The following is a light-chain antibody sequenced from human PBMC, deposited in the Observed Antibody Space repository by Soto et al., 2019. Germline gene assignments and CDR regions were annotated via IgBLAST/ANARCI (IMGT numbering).Light chain of an antibody. J-gene: IGKJ3*01. V-gene: IGKV1-12*01. CDR3: QQANSFPFT. Sequence: DIQMTQSPSAVSASVGDRVTITCRASHGTSNWLAWYQQKPGKAPKLLIYAASSLQSGVPSRFSGSGPGTDFPLTIRSLQPEDFATYYCQQANSFPFTFGPGTKVDIK. CDR1: HGTSNW. CDR2: AAS.